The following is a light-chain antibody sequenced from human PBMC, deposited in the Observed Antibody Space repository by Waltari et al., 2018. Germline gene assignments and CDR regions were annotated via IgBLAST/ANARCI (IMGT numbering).Light chain of an antibody. V-gene: IGLV2-14*01. CDR3: SSYTSTSTLWV. Sequence: QSALTQPASVSGSPGQSITISCTGTSSDVGAYNYVSWYQQLPGKAPKLMIYEVSNRPSGVSNRFSCSKSGNTASLTISGLQAEDEADYHCSSYTSTSTLWVFGGGTKLTVL. CDR1: SSDVGAYNY. CDR2: EVS. J-gene: IGLJ3*02.